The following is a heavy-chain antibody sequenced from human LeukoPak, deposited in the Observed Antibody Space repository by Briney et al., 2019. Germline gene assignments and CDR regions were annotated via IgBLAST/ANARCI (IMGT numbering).Heavy chain of an antibody. CDR3: ARTVYYAKDNDAYYRNFDS. V-gene: IGHV3-74*03. CDR2: IKNDGSST. Sequence: PGGSLRLSCAGSGFAFSKYWMHWVRQAPGKGLVWVSRIKNDGSSTAYADSVKGRFTISRDNAKNTLYLQMNSLGVEDTAVYYCARTVYYAKDNDAYYRNFDSWGQGTLVTVSS. J-gene: IGHJ4*02. CDR1: GFAFSKYW. D-gene: IGHD3-10*01.